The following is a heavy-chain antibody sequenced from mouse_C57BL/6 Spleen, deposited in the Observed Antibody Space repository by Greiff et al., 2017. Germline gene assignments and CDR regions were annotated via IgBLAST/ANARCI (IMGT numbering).Heavy chain of an antibody. J-gene: IGHJ3*01. CDR3: ARGDYYGSPWFAY. V-gene: IGHV1-18*01. D-gene: IGHD1-1*01. Sequence: VQLQQSGPELVKPGASVKIPCKASGYTFTDYNMDWVKQSHGKSLEWIGDINPNNGGTIYNQKFKGKATLTVDKSSSTAYMELRSLTSEDTAVYYCARGDYYGSPWFAYWGQGTLVTVSA. CDR2: INPNNGGT. CDR1: GYTFTDYN.